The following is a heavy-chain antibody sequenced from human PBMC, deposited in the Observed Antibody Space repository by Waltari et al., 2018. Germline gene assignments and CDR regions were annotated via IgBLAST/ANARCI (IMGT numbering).Heavy chain of an antibody. CDR1: GGSIRSSSYF. J-gene: IGHJ4*02. CDR2: IYYSGTT. V-gene: IGHV4-39*01. D-gene: IGHD6-19*01. CDR3: VRHRTGFISGLYSPRRIDF. Sequence: QLQLQESGPGLVKPAESLSLTCTVSGGSIRSSSYFWGWTRRAPGKGREWIGSIYYSGTTYFNPSFNRRVTSSVDAPKKQFSLKRSSVTAADTAVYYCVRHRTGFISGLYSPRRIDFWGQGTLATVSP.